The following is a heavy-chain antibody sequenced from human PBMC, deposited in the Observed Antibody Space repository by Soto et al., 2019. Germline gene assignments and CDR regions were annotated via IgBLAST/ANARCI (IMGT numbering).Heavy chain of an antibody. CDR2: ISNDGSST. CDR1: GFTFSSYW. Sequence: EVQLVESGGGLVQPGGSLRLSCVASGFTFSSYWMHWVRQAPGKGLVWGSSISNDGSSTSYADPVKGRFTISRDNAKNTLYLQMNSLRAEDTAVYYCARLPNKSPQNWGQGTLVIVSP. V-gene: IGHV3-74*01. CDR3: ARLPNKSPQN. J-gene: IGHJ1*01.